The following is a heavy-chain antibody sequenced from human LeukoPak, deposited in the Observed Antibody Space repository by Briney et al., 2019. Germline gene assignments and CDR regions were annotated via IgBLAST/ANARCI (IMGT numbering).Heavy chain of an antibody. CDR3: ARGSITNWFDP. Sequence: SETLSLTCTVSGGSISSGDYYWTWIRQPPGKGLEWIGYIYYSGSTYYNPSLKSRVTVSVDTSKNQFSLNLSSVTAADTAVYYCARGSITNWFDPWGQGTLVTVSS. CDR2: IYYSGST. D-gene: IGHD3-10*01. V-gene: IGHV4-30-4*02. J-gene: IGHJ5*02. CDR1: GGSISSGDYY.